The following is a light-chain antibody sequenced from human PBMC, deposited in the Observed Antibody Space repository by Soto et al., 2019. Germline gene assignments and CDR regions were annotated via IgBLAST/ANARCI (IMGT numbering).Light chain of an antibody. J-gene: IGLJ1*01. Sequence: QSLLAQPPSASGCPGQSVTISCTGTKNDIGLYDFVSWYQHHPGKAPRLIIYEVVQRPSGVPDRFSGSKSGNTASLTVSGLQAADEADYFCKSYAGSNTYVFGSGTKVTVL. CDR3: KSYAGSNTYV. CDR1: KNDIGLYDF. CDR2: EVV. V-gene: IGLV2-8*01.